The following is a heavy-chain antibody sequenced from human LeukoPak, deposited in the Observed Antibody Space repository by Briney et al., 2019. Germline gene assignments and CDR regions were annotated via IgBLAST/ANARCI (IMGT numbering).Heavy chain of an antibody. CDR3: ASSPGYSSSFDY. CDR1: GYTFTGYY. V-gene: IGHV1-18*04. D-gene: IGHD6-13*01. Sequence: GASVKVSCKASGYTFTGYYMHWVRQAPGQGLEWMGWISAYNGNTNYAQKLQGRVTMTTDTSTSTAYMELRSLRSDDTAVYYCASSPGYSSSFDYWGQGTLVTVSS. J-gene: IGHJ4*02. CDR2: ISAYNGNT.